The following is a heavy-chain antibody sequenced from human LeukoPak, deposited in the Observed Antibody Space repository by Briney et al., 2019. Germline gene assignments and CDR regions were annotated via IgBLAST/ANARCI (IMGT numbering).Heavy chain of an antibody. Sequence: GGSLRLSCAASGFTFSSNYMSWVRQAPGKGLEWVSVIYSGGSTYYADSVKGRFTISRDNSKNTLYLQMNSLRAEDTAVYYCARDEHFWSGYDYYYGMDVWGQGTTVTVSS. J-gene: IGHJ6*02. V-gene: IGHV3-66*01. D-gene: IGHD3-3*01. CDR3: ARDEHFWSGYDYYYGMDV. CDR1: GFTFSSNY. CDR2: IYSGGST.